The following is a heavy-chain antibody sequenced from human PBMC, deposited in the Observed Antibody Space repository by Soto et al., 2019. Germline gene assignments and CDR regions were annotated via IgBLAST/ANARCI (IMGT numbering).Heavy chain of an antibody. D-gene: IGHD7-27*01. CDR1: GFNLRSYG. CDR2: IWYDGSKE. V-gene: IGHV3-33*01. CDR3: ARVYANWEWELPGF. J-gene: IGHJ4*02. Sequence: QVQLVESGGGVVQPGRSLRLSCVASGFNLRSYGMHWFRQAPGKGPEWVAVIWYDGSKEKYADSVKGRLTISRDDSRNTLYLQMNSLRAEDTAVYYCARVYANWEWELPGFWGQGTRVTVSS.